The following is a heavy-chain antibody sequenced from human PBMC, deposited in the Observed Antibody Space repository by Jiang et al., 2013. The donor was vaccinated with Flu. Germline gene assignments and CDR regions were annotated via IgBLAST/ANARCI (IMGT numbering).Heavy chain of an antibody. CDR1: GGSISSGSYY. Sequence: GPGLVKPSQTLSLTCTVSGGSISSGSYYWNWIRQPAGKGLEWIGRIYTSGSTNYNPSLKSRVTISVDTSKNQFSLKVSSVTAADTALYYCARGTYQMLRIGFYYYGVDVWGQGTTVTVSS. V-gene: IGHV4-61*02. CDR3: ARGTYQMLRIGFYYYGVDV. CDR2: IYTSGST. J-gene: IGHJ6*02. D-gene: IGHD2-2*01.